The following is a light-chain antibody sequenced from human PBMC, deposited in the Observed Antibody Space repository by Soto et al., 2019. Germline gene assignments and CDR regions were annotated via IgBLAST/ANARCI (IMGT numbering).Light chain of an antibody. Sequence: DIQMTQSPSSLSASVGDRVTITCRASQSISSYLNWYQQKPGKAPKLLIYAASSLQSGVPSRFSGSGSGTAFTLTISSLQPEDFATYYCQQRYSTPPFGKGTRLEIK. CDR1: QSISSY. V-gene: IGKV1-39*01. J-gene: IGKJ5*01. CDR3: QQRYSTPP. CDR2: AAS.